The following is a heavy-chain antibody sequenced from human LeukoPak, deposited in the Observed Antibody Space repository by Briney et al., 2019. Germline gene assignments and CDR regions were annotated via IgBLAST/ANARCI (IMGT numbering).Heavy chain of an antibody. V-gene: IGHV4-61*08. Sequence: SQTLSLTCTVSGGSISSGGYYWSWIRQHPGKGLEWIGYIYYSGSTNYNPSLKSRVTISVDTSKNQFSLKLSSVTAADTAVYYCARSSDYGGIALDYWGQGTLVTVSS. J-gene: IGHJ4*02. D-gene: IGHD4-23*01. CDR3: ARSSDYGGIALDY. CDR2: IYYSGST. CDR1: GGSISSGGYY.